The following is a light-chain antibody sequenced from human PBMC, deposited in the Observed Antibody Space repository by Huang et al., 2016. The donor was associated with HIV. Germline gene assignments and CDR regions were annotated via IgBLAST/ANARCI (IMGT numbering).Light chain of an antibody. CDR2: GAS. Sequence: EIVMTQSPATLSVSPGERATLSCRASQSVSSNLAWYQQEPGQAPRLLIYGASTRATGIPARFIGSGSGTEFTLTISSLQSEDFAVYYCQQYNNWPPLTFGGGTKVEIK. CDR1: QSVSSN. V-gene: IGKV3-15*01. J-gene: IGKJ4*01. CDR3: QQYNNWPPLT.